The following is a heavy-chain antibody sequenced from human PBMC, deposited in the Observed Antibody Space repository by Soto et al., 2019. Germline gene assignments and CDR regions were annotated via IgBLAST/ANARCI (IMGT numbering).Heavy chain of an antibody. Sequence: ASVKVSCKASGYTFIRYGISWVRQAPGQRLEWMGWISAVNGHTKYSQKFQGRVTITTDTSASTAYMELTSLRSVDTVLYYCARSSGFYYVDYWGQGTLVTVSS. CDR3: ARSSGFYYVDY. CDR2: ISAVNGHT. D-gene: IGHD3-22*01. CDR1: GYTFIRYG. J-gene: IGHJ4*02. V-gene: IGHV1-3*01.